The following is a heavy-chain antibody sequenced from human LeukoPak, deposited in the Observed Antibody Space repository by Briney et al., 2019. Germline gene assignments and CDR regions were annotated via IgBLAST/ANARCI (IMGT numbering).Heavy chain of an antibody. CDR3: AKDHVRGSITGTTVDY. D-gene: IGHD1-7*01. J-gene: IGHJ4*02. CDR1: GFTFSHYV. CDR2: ISGSGDST. V-gene: IGHV3-23*01. Sequence: GGSLRLSCAASGFTFSHYVMNWVRPAPGKGLEWVSAISGSGDSTYYADSVKGRFTISRDNSKSTLYLQMNSLRADDTAVYYCAKDHVRGSITGTTVDYWGQGTLVTVSS.